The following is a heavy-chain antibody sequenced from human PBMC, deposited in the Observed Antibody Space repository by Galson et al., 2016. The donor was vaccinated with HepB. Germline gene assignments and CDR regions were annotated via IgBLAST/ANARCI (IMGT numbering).Heavy chain of an antibody. D-gene: IGHD5-12*01. CDR1: GFTFSTYA. Sequence: SLRLSCAASGFTFSTYAMHWVRQTPGKGLEWVALISDDGGNKYYADSVKGRFLISRDNSKNTLYLQMNSLRADDTAVYYCAREYSGYGYDYFDYWGQGTLVTVSS. J-gene: IGHJ4*02. CDR2: ISDDGGNK. V-gene: IGHV3-30-3*01. CDR3: AREYSGYGYDYFDY.